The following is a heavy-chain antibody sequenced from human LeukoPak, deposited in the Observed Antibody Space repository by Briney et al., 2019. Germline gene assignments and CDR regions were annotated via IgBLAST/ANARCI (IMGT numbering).Heavy chain of an antibody. Sequence: GGSLRLSCAASGFTFSSYSMNWVRQAPGRGLEWVSYISSSSSTIYYADSVKGRFTISRDNAKNSLYLQMNSLRAEDTAVYYCARDYGDHDAFDIWGQGTMVTVSS. D-gene: IGHD4-17*01. CDR2: ISSSSSTI. J-gene: IGHJ3*02. V-gene: IGHV3-48*01. CDR3: ARDYGDHDAFDI. CDR1: GFTFSSYS.